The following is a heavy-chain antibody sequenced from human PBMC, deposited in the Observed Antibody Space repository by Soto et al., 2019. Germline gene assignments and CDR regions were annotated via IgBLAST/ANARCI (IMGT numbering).Heavy chain of an antibody. Sequence: QMQLVQSGPEVKKPGTSVKVSCKASGFTFTSSAVQWVRQARGQRLEWIGWIVVGSGNTNYAQKFQDSVAITRDMSTSTAYMELSSLRSEDTAVYYCAALVGTEGGGYAFDIWGQGTMVTVSS. CDR1: GFTFTSSA. CDR2: IVVGSGNT. D-gene: IGHD6-6*01. V-gene: IGHV1-58*01. CDR3: AALVGTEGGGYAFDI. J-gene: IGHJ3*02.